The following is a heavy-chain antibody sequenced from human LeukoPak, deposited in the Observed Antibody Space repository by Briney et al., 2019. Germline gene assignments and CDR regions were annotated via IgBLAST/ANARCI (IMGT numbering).Heavy chain of an antibody. CDR3: ARPLSDDYGDYEDY. D-gene: IGHD4-17*01. Sequence: SETLSLTCTVSGGSINNYYWSWIRQPPGKGLEWIGYIYYSGSTNYNPSLKSRVTISLDTSKNQFSLKLSSVTAADTAVYYCARPLSDDYGDYEDYWGQGTLVTVSS. CDR2: IYYSGST. V-gene: IGHV4-59*08. J-gene: IGHJ4*02. CDR1: GGSINNYY.